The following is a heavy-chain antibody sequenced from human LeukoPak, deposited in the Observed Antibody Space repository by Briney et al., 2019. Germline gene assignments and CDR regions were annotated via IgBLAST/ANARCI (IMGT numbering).Heavy chain of an antibody. V-gene: IGHV2-70*11. CDR3: ARIQAVAGTLGESDY. Sequence: ESGPALVKPTQTLTLTCTFSGFSLSTSGMCVSWIRQPPGKALEWLARIDWDDDKYYSTSLKTRLTISKDTSKNQVVLTMTNMDPVDTATYYCARIQAVAGTLGESDYWGQGTLVTVSS. CDR2: IDWDDDK. CDR1: GFSLSTSGMC. D-gene: IGHD6-19*01. J-gene: IGHJ4*02.